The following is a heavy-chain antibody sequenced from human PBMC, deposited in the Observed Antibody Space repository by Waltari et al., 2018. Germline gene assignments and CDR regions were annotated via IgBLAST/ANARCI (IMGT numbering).Heavy chain of an antibody. CDR3: ARAPTYYDFWSGYQLDY. CDR2: IIPIFGTA. Sequence: QVQLEQSGAEVKKPGSSVKVSCKASGGTFSSYAISWVRQPPGQGLEWMGGIIPIFGTANYAQKFQGRVTITTDESTSTAYMELSSLRSEDTAVYYCARAPTYYDFWSGYQLDYWGQGTLVTVSS. J-gene: IGHJ4*02. D-gene: IGHD3-3*01. V-gene: IGHV1-69*05. CDR1: GGTFSSYA.